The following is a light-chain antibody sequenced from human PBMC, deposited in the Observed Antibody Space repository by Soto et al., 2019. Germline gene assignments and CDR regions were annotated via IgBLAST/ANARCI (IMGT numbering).Light chain of an antibody. J-gene: IGKJ4*01. V-gene: IGKV3-15*01. CDR3: QQYNHWPRMLS. CDR1: QSLSSN. CDR2: ATS. Sequence: EIVMTQSSGTLSLSPGERATLSCRASQSLSSNVAWYQQRPGQAPRLLIYATSSRASDVPARFSGGGSGTEFTLTIASLQSEDFAIYYCQQYNHWPRMLSFGGGTKVDIK.